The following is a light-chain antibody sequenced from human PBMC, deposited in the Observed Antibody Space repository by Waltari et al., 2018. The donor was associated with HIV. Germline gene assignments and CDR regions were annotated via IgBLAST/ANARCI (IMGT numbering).Light chain of an antibody. J-gene: IGLJ2*01. CDR2: SNN. Sequence: QSVLTQPPSASGTPGQRVTISFSGSSSNIGRNTVNWYQQLPRTAPKLLIYSNNQRPSGVADRFSGSKSGTSASLAISGLQSEDEADYYCAAWDDSLNGVVFGGGTKLTVL. V-gene: IGLV1-44*01. CDR3: AAWDDSLNGVV. CDR1: SSNIGRNT.